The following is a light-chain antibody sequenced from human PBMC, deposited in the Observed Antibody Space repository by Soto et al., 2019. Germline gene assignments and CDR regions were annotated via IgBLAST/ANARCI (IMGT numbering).Light chain of an antibody. Sequence: QSVLTQPASVSGSPGQSITISCTGTSSDVGSYNFVSWYQQHPGKAPKLMIYEGSKRPSGVSNRFSGSKSGNTASLTISGLQAEDKADYYCCSYAGGGSFVIATGTKVTVL. CDR2: EGS. CDR3: CSYAGGGSFV. CDR1: SSDVGSYNF. V-gene: IGLV2-23*03. J-gene: IGLJ1*01.